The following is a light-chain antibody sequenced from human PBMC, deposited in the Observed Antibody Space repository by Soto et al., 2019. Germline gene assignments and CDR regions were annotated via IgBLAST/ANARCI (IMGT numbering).Light chain of an antibody. CDR1: QSVSSSY. Sequence: EIVLTQSPGTLSLSPGERATLSCRASQSVSSSYLAWYQQKPGQAPRLLIYGASGRATGIPDRFSGSGSGTDFTLTINRREHEDFAVYYWQQYGSSPPVTFGQGTRLEIK. V-gene: IGKV3-20*01. CDR2: GAS. J-gene: IGKJ5*01. CDR3: QQYGSSPPVT.